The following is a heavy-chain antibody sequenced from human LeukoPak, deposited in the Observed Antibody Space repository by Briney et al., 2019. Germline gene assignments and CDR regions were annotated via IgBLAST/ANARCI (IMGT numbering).Heavy chain of an antibody. CDR2: ISGSGGST. Sequence: GGSLRLSCAASGFTFSSYAMSWVRQAPGKGLEWVSAISGSGGSTYYADSVKGRFTISRDNSKNTLYLQMNSLRAEDTAVYYCAKHGYSSGWYAGPIDYWGQGTLVTVSS. V-gene: IGHV3-23*01. D-gene: IGHD6-19*01. CDR1: GFTFSSYA. CDR3: AKHGYSSGWYAGPIDY. J-gene: IGHJ4*02.